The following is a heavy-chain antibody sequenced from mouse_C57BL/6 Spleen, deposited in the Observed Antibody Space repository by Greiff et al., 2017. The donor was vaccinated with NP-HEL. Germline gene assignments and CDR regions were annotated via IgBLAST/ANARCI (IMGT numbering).Heavy chain of an antibody. Sequence: QVQLQQSGAELVKPGASVKISCKASGYAFSSYWMNWVKQRPGKGLEWIGHIYPGDGDTNYNGKFKGKATLTADKSSSTAYMQLSSLTSEDSVVYFCARGDGSSYVGDYWGEGTTLTVSS. V-gene: IGHV1-80*01. J-gene: IGHJ2*01. CDR2: IYPGDGDT. CDR3: ARGDGSSYVGDY. CDR1: GYAFSSYW. D-gene: IGHD1-1*01.